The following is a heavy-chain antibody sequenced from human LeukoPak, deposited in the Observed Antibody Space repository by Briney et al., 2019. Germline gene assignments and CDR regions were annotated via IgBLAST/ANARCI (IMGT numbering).Heavy chain of an antibody. Sequence: KPSETLSLTCSVSGGSISGYYWTWIRQPARKGLEWIGSGTTNYNPSLKSRVTMSVDRSKNQLSLKLRSVTAADTAVYYCARNHDRDAFDIWGQGTLVTVSS. CDR2: GTT. CDR1: GGSISGYY. V-gene: IGHV4-4*07. J-gene: IGHJ3*02. CDR3: ARNHDRDAFDI. D-gene: IGHD3-3*01.